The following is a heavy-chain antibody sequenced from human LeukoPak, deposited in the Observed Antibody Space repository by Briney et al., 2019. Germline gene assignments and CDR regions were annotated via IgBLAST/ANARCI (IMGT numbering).Heavy chain of an antibody. Sequence: TSETLSLTCAVYGGSFSAYYWTWIRQPPGKGLEWIGEINQSGSTNYNPSLKSRVTISVDTSKNQFSLKLSSVTAADTAVYYCARGPARFLEWLYPYNWFDPWGQGTLVTVSS. CDR1: GGSFSAYY. D-gene: IGHD3-3*01. V-gene: IGHV4-34*01. J-gene: IGHJ5*02. CDR3: ARGPARFLEWLYPYNWFDP. CDR2: INQSGST.